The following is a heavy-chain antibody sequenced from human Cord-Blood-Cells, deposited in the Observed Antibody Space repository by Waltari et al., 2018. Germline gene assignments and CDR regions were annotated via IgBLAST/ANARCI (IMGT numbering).Heavy chain of an antibody. CDR2: ISYDGSNK. CDR1: GFTCSTYA. D-gene: IGHD6-6*01. CDR3: ARERIAALYFDY. Sequence: QVQLVESGGGAVQPRRSLKLPRASSGFTCSTYAMHWVRQAPGKRLEWVAVISYDGSNKYYADSVKGRFTISRDNSKNTLYLQMNSLRAEDTAVYYCARERIAALYFDYWGQGTLVTVSS. V-gene: IGHV3-30-3*01. J-gene: IGHJ4*02.